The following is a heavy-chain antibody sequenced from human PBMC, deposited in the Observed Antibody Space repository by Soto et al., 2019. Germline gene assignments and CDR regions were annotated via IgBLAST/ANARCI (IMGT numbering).Heavy chain of an antibody. CDR2: INHSGST. Sequence: SETLSLTCAVYGGSFSGYYWSWIRQPPGKGLEWIGEINHSGSTNYNPSLKSRVTISVDTSKNQFSLKLSSVTAADTAVYYCARRSLNSSSWYWFDPWGQGTLVTVSS. CDR3: ARRSLNSSSWYWFDP. CDR1: GGSFSGYY. V-gene: IGHV4-34*01. J-gene: IGHJ5*02. D-gene: IGHD6-13*01.